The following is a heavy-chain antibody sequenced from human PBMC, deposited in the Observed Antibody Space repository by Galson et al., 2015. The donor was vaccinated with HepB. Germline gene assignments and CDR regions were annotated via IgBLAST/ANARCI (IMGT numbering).Heavy chain of an antibody. CDR2: ISGSGGST. V-gene: IGHV3-23*01. CDR3: AKPSSLGIGGYYYGMDV. J-gene: IGHJ6*02. CDR1: GFTFSSYA. Sequence: SLRLSCAASGFTFSSYAMSWVRQAPGKGLEWVSAISGSGGSTYYADSVKGRFTISRDNSKNTLYLQMNSLRAEDTAVYYCAKPSSLGIGGYYYGMDVWGRGTTVTVSS. D-gene: IGHD7-27*01.